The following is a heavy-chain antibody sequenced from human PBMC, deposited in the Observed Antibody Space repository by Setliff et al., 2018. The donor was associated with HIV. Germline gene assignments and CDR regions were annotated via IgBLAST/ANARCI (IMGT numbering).Heavy chain of an antibody. D-gene: IGHD6-19*01. V-gene: IGHV1-8*02. CDR2: MNPNSGNT. CDR3: ARVLRGSSGWYGYYYMDV. J-gene: IGHJ6*03. Sequence: ASVKVSCKPSGYTFSNYDINWVRQATGQGLEWMGWMNPNSGNTGYAQKFQGRVTMTRNTSISTAYMELSSLRSEDTAMYYCARVLRGSSGWYGYYYMDVWGKGTTVTVSS. CDR1: GYTFSNYD.